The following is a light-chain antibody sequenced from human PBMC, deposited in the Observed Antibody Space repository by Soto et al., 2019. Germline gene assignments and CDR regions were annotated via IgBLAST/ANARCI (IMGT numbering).Light chain of an antibody. V-gene: IGLV4-60*02. CDR1: SGHSSYI. J-gene: IGLJ3*02. CDR3: ETWDSNTRWV. Sequence: QSVLTQSSSASASLGSSVKLTCTLSSGHSSYIIAWHQQQPGKAPRYLMKLEGSGSYNKGSGVPDRFSSSSSGADRYLTISNLQFEDEADYYCETWDSNTRWVFGGGTKLTVL. CDR2: LEGSGSY.